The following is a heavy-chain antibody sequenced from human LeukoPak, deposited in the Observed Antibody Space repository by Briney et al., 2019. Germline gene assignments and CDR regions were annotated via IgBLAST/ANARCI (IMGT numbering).Heavy chain of an antibody. CDR2: INPNSGRT. V-gene: IGHV1-8*01. Sequence: ASVRVSCEASGYSFTSSDIICVRQAAGQGLEWMGWINPNSGRTGYAQKFQGRVTMTANTSISTAYMELSSLRFDDTAVYYCARGRSGLAAAGTYDYWGQGTLITVSS. D-gene: IGHD6-13*01. CDR1: GYSFTSSD. J-gene: IGHJ4*02. CDR3: ARGRSGLAAAGTYDY.